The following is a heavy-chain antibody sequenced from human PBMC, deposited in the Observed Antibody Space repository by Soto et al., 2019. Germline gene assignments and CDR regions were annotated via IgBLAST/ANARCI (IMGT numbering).Heavy chain of an antibody. D-gene: IGHD2-21*02. V-gene: IGHV3-11*01. CDR1: GFTFSDYY. Sequence: QVQLVESGGGLVKPGGSLRLSCAASGFTFSDYYMSWIRQAPRKGLEWVSYISSSGSTIYYADSVKGRFTISRDNAKNSLYLQMNSLRAEDTAVYYCYCGGDCINRLYYYYGMDVWGQGTTVTVSS. J-gene: IGHJ6*02. CDR2: ISSSGSTI. CDR3: YCGGDCINRLYYYYGMDV.